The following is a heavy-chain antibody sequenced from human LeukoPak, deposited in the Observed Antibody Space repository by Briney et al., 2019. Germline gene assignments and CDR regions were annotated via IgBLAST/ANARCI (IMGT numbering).Heavy chain of an antibody. CDR2: FDPEDGET. J-gene: IGHJ4*02. Sequence: ASVKVSCKVSGYTLTELSMHWVRQAPGKGLEWMGGFDPEDGETIYAQKFQGRVTMTEDTSTDTAYMELSSLRSEDTAVYYCATKYYYDSSGYYPFDYWGQGTLVTVSS. V-gene: IGHV1-24*01. CDR1: GYTLTELS. CDR3: ATKYYYDSSGYYPFDY. D-gene: IGHD3-22*01.